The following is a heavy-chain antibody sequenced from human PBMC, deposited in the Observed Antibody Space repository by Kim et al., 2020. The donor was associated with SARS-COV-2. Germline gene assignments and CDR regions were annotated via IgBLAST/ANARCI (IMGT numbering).Heavy chain of an antibody. Sequence: SETLSLTCSVSGGSISSSSYYWGWIRQPPGKGLEWIGSIYYSGSTYYNPSLKSRVTISVDTSKNQFSLKLSSMTAADTAFYYCAGAVTGTAEHYFDYWGQGTLVTVSS. CDR1: GGSISSSSYY. CDR2: IYYSGST. CDR3: AGAVTGTAEHYFDY. V-gene: IGHV4-39*07. D-gene: IGHD6-19*01. J-gene: IGHJ4*02.